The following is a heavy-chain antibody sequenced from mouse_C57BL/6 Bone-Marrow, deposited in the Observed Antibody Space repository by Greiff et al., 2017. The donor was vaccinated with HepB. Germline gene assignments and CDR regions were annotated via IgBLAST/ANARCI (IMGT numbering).Heavy chain of an antibody. CDR1: GFTFSSYA. J-gene: IGHJ1*03. CDR3: ARDGYYGSSHWYFDV. Sequence: DVHLVESGGGLVKPGGSLKLSCAASGFTFSSYAMSWVRQTPEKRLEWVATISDGGSYTYYPDNVKGRFTISRDNAKNNLYLQMSHLKSEDTAMYYCARDGYYGSSHWYFDVWGTGTTVTVSS. D-gene: IGHD1-1*01. CDR2: ISDGGSYT. V-gene: IGHV5-4*01.